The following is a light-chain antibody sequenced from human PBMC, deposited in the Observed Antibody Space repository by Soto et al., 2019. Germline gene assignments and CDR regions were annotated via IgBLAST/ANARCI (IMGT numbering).Light chain of an antibody. V-gene: IGKV3-20*01. CDR3: QQYGRLLRLT. J-gene: IGKJ4*01. Sequence: EIVLTQSPGTLSLSPGERATLSCRASQSVSSSYLAWYQQKPGQAPRLLIYGASSRATGIPDRFSGSGSGTDFTLTISRLEPEDFAVYYCQQYGRLLRLTVGGGTKVEIK. CDR2: GAS. CDR1: QSVSSSY.